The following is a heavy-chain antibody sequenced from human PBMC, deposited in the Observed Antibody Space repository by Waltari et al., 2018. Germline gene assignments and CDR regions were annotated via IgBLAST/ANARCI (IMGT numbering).Heavy chain of an antibody. CDR1: GFTFSSYG. CDR2: ISPDSSYI. D-gene: IGHD1-1*01. J-gene: IGHJ4*02. V-gene: IGHV3-21*01. Sequence: VQLVESGGGVVQPGRSLRLSCAASGFTFSSYGLHWVRQAPGKGLEWVSSISPDSSYIYYAGSVKGRFTISRDNAKNSLYVQMSSLRAEDTAVYYCARVSGRLERYSDLDYWGQGTLVTVSS. CDR3: ARVSGRLERYSDLDY.